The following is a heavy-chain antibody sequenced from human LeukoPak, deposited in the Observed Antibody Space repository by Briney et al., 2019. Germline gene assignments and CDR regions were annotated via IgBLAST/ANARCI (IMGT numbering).Heavy chain of an antibody. V-gene: IGHV4-39*01. D-gene: IGHD3-10*01. CDR3: ATRRGFELFFDL. J-gene: IGHJ4*02. Sequence: MPSETLSLTCTVSGGSISSSSYYWGWIRQPPGKGLEWIGSIYYSGSTYYNPSLKSRVTISVDTSKNQFSLKLSSVTAADTAVYFCATRRGFELFFDLWGQGTRVTVSS. CDR1: GGSISSSSYY. CDR2: IYYSGST.